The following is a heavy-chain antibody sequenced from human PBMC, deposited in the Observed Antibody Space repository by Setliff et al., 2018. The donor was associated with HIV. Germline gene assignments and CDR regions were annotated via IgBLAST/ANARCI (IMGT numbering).Heavy chain of an antibody. V-gene: IGHV1-2*02. CDR2: INPNSGGT. Sequence: ASVKVSCKASGYTFTGYYMHWVRQAPGQGLEWMGWINPNSGGTNYAQKFQGRVTMTRDTSISTAYMELSGLKSDDSAVYYCARDNRVTMIVVVIGYFDYWGQGTLVTVSS. CDR3: ARDNRVTMIVVVIGYFDY. J-gene: IGHJ4*02. D-gene: IGHD3-22*01. CDR1: GYTFTGYY.